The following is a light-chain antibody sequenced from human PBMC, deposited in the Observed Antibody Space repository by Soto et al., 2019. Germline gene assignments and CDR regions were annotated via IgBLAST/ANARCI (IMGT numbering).Light chain of an antibody. CDR2: RAS. Sequence: EIVLTQSPGTLSLSPGEGATLSCRASQSVSSSYLAWYQQKPGQAPKVLIYRASSRATGIPDRFSGSGSGTDFTLTISRLEPEDFAVYLCYRYGGSFQFGQGTKVDIK. CDR3: YRYGGSFQ. V-gene: IGKV3-20*01. CDR1: QSVSSSY. J-gene: IGKJ1*01.